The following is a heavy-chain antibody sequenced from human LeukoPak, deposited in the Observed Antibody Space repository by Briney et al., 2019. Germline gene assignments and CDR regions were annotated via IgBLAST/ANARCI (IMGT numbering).Heavy chain of an antibody. CDR2: IYHSGST. D-gene: IGHD3-22*01. J-gene: IGHJ6*02. CDR3: ARAPYYYDSSGYHYYYGMDV. V-gene: IGHV4-30-2*01. Sequence: SQTLSLTCAVSGGSISSGGYSWSWIRQPPGKGLEWIGYIYHSGSTYYNPSLKSRVTISVDRSKNQFSLKLSSVTAADTAVYYCARAPYYYDSSGYHYYYGMDVWGQGTTVPVSS. CDR1: GGSISSGGYS.